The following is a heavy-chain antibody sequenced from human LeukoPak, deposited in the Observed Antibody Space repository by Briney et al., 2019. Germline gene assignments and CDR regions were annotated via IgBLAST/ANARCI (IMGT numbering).Heavy chain of an antibody. D-gene: IGHD2-15*01. J-gene: IGHJ4*02. V-gene: IGHV6-1*01. CDR2: TYYRSKWYN. Sequence: SGPGLVKPSQTLSLTCAISGDSVSSNTAAWNWIRQSPSRGLEWLGRTYYRSKWYNDYAVSVKSRITINPDTSKNQFSLQLNSVAPEDTAVYYCAKSSKVVAAPPHDYWGQGTLVTVSS. CDR1: GDSVSSNTAA. CDR3: AKSSKVVAAPPHDY.